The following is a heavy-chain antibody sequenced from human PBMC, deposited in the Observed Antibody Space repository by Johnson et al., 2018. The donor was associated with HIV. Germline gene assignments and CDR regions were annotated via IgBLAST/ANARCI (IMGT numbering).Heavy chain of an antibody. Sequence: VQLVESGGGLVQPGGSLRLSCAASGFTFSSYDMHWVRQATGKGLEWVTAIYSGGGTYSADSVKGRFTIARDTSQKPVYLHMNSLIPEDTAVYYCARDRSRHITMLLPDYGAFDIWGQGTMVTVSS. CDR2: IYSGGGT. V-gene: IGHV3-66*02. CDR3: ARDRSRHITMLLPDYGAFDI. J-gene: IGHJ3*02. CDR1: GFTFSSYD. D-gene: IGHD3-10*01.